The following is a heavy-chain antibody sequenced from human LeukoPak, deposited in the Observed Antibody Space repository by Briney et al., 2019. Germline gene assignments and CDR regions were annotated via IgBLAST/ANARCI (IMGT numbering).Heavy chain of an antibody. J-gene: IGHJ6*03. CDR3: ARDLGSCSGGSCYDYYYYYYMDV. D-gene: IGHD2-15*01. CDR2: ISSSGSTI. V-gene: IGHV3-11*01. CDR1: GFTFSDYY. Sequence: GRSLRLSCAASGFTFSDYYMSWIRHPQGKELEWVSYISSSGSTIYYTDSVKGRFTISRDKAKNSLYLQMNSLRAEDTAVYYGARDLGSCSGGSCYDYYYYYYMDVWGKGTTVTISS.